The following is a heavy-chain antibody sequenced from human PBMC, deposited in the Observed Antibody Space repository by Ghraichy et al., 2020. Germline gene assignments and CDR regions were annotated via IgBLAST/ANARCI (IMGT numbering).Heavy chain of an antibody. Sequence: ASVKVSCKVARAHFRSPVINWERQASGQGLEWKGWVHPNSGKTGYAQKFQGRVTMTRNTSINTAYMELSSLNSEDTAVYYCARGRSGGEYWGQGTPVTVSS. V-gene: IGHV1-8*02. CDR1: RAHFRSPV. D-gene: IGHD2-15*01. J-gene: IGHJ4*02. CDR2: VHPNSGKT. CDR3: ARGRSGGEY.